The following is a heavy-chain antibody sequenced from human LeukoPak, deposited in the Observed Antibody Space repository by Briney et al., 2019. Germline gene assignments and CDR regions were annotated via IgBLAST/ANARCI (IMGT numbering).Heavy chain of an antibody. J-gene: IGHJ2*01. Sequence: ASVKVSCKASGHTFTGYYMHWVRQAPGQGLEWMGWINPNSGGTNYAQKFQGRVTLTTDTSTSTAFMDLRSLRSDDTAVYHCARVAIGSWYFDLWGRGTLVTVSS. CDR2: INPNSGGT. CDR1: GHTFTGYY. D-gene: IGHD2-15*01. V-gene: IGHV1-2*02. CDR3: ARVAIGSWYFDL.